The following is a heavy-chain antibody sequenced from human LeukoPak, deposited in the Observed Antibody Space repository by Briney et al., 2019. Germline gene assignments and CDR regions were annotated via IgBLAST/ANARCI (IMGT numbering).Heavy chain of an antibody. Sequence: PSETLSLTCTVSGGSISSSSYYWGWIRQPPGKGLEWIGSIYYSGSTYYNPSLKSRVTISVDTSKNQFSLKLSSVTAADTAVYYCARGRRWLQSGPGGYWGQGTLVTVSS. CDR3: ARGRRWLQSGPGGY. V-gene: IGHV4-39*07. J-gene: IGHJ4*02. CDR1: GGSISSSSYY. D-gene: IGHD5-24*01. CDR2: IYYSGST.